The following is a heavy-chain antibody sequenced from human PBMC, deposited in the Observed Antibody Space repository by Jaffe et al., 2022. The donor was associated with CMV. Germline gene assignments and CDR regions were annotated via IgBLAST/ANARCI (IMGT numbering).Heavy chain of an antibody. V-gene: IGHV4-39*02. D-gene: IGHD1-1*01. J-gene: IGHJ3*02. CDR2: INYSGTT. CDR1: GGSIRISDFY. CDR3: ARWVMKDANNKPQNAFDI. Sequence: QLQLQESGPGLVKPSETLSLTCTVSGGSIRISDFYWSWIRQPPGKRLEWIGYINYSGTTHYNPSLRSRVTVSVDASKNHFALKMSSVTAADTAVYYCARWVMKDANNKPQNAFDIWGQGTMVTVSS.